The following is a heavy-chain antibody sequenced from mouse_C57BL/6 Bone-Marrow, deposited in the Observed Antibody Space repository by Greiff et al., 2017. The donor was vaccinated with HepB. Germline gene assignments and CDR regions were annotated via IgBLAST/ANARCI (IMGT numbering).Heavy chain of an antibody. J-gene: IGHJ1*03. Sequence: VQLQQSGAELARPGASVKLSCKASGYTFTSYGISWVKQRTGQGLEWIGEIYPRSGNTYYNEKFKGKATLTADKSSSTAYMELRSLTSEDSAVYFCARKIYYYGSSTGYFDVWGTGTTVTVSS. CDR3: ARKIYYYGSSTGYFDV. D-gene: IGHD1-1*01. CDR2: IYPRSGNT. CDR1: GYTFTSYG. V-gene: IGHV1-81*01.